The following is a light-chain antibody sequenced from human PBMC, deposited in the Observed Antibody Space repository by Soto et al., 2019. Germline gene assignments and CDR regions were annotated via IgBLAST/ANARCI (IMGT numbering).Light chain of an antibody. CDR2: EGN. CDR3: AAWDDSLNGVV. J-gene: IGLJ2*01. Sequence: QSALTQPASVSGSPGQSITISCTGTSSDVGSYDHVSWYQQHPGKAPKLMIFEGNQRPSGVPDRFSGSKSGTSASLAISGLQSEDEADFYCAAWDDSLNGVVFGGGTKVTVL. CDR1: SSDVGSYDH. V-gene: IGLV2-14*02.